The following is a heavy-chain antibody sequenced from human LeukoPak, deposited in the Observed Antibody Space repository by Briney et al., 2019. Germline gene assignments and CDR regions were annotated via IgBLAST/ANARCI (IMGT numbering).Heavy chain of an antibody. V-gene: IGHV1-18*01. D-gene: IGHD4-11*01. CDR2: ISAYNGNT. CDR3: ARPDYSTGFDY. Sequence: ASVTLSCKASGSTFTSYGISWGRHAPGQGIEWMGWISAYNGNTNYAQKLQGRGTMITDTSTSTACMELRSLRSDDTAVYYCARPDYSTGFDYWGQGTLVTVSS. CDR1: GSTFTSYG. J-gene: IGHJ4*02.